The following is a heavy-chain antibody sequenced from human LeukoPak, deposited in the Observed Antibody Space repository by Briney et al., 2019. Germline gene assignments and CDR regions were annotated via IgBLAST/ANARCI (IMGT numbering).Heavy chain of an antibody. CDR2: ISGSGEFT. CDR3: AKVGYGDLDH. Sequence: GGSLRLSCAASGFMFSSYAMTWVRQAPGKGLEWVSSISGSGEFTDYADSVKGRFTISRDNPENTVYLQMSSLRVDDTATYFCAKVGYGDLDHWGQGVLVPVSS. J-gene: IGHJ4*02. CDR1: GFMFSSYA. V-gene: IGHV3-23*01. D-gene: IGHD4-17*01.